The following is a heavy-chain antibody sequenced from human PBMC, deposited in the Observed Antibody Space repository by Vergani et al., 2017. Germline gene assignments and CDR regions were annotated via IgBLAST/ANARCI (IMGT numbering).Heavy chain of an antibody. CDR1: GGSISTYY. CDR2: IYYSGST. CDR3: ARVGFGEYFFDY. Sequence: QVQLQESGPGLVKPSETLSLTCTVSGGSISTYYWSWIRHPPGKGLEWIGYIYYSGSTNYNPSLKSRVTISVDTSKNQFSLKLRFVTAADAVVYYCARVGFGEYFFDYWGQGTLVTVSS. J-gene: IGHJ4*02. V-gene: IGHV4-59*01. D-gene: IGHD3-10*01.